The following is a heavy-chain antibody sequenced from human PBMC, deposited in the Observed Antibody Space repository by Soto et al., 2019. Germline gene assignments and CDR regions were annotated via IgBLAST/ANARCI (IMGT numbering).Heavy chain of an antibody. CDR2: IIPILGIA. CDR1: GGTFSSYT. CDR3: ASLVGANWFDP. J-gene: IGHJ5*02. Sequence: QVQLVQSGAEVKKPGSSVKVSCKASGGTFSSYTISWVRQAPGQGLEWMGRIIPILGIANYAQKFQGRVTRIXXKSTSTVYMELSSLRSEDTAVYYCASLVGANWFDPWGQGTLVTVSS. V-gene: IGHV1-69*02. D-gene: IGHD1-26*01.